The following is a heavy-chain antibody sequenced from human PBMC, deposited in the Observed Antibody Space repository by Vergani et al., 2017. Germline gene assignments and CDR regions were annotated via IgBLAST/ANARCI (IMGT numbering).Heavy chain of an antibody. Sequence: QLQLQESGPGLVKPSETLSLTCTVSGGSISSSSYYWGWIRQPPGKGLEWIGSIYYSGSTNYNPSLKSRVTISVDTSKNQFSLKLSSVTAADTAVYYCAREAYYYDSRYLHYWGQGTLVTVSS. CDR2: IYYSGST. CDR3: AREAYYYDSRYLHY. J-gene: IGHJ4*02. CDR1: GGSISSSSYY. D-gene: IGHD3-22*01. V-gene: IGHV4-39*07.